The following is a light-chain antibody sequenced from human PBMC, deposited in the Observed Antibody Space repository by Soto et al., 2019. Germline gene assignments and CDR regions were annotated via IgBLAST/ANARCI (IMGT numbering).Light chain of an antibody. CDR3: AVWDDSLSGVV. CDR2: GNN. V-gene: IGLV1-47*01. J-gene: IGLJ3*02. CDR1: STDIGTNY. Sequence: QSALTQPPSASGSPGQTVTISSTGTSTDIGTNYVFCYQQLHATAPTLLIYGNNPRPSGVPARFSGSRSGTTASLAISGVRPEDDADYYCAVWDDSLSGVVFGGGTKLTVL.